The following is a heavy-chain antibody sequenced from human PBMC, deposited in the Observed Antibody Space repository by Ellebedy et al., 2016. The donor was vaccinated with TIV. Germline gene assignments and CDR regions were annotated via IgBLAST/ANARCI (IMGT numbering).Heavy chain of an antibody. CDR2: ITGSGGST. V-gene: IGHV3-23*01. Sequence: GESLKISCAASGFTFNNYAMSWIRQAPGKGLEWVSTITGSGGSTDYADSVKGRFTISRDNSKNTVYLQMGSLRAEDTAVYYCARDLWELHFDYYFDCWGQGTLVTVSS. CDR1: GFTFNNYA. CDR3: ARDLWELHFDYYFDC. J-gene: IGHJ4*02. D-gene: IGHD3-9*01.